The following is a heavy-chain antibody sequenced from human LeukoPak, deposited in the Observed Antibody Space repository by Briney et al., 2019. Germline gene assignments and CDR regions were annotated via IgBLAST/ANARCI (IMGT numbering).Heavy chain of an antibody. Sequence: GGSLRLSCAASGFTFSSYAMSWVRQAPGKGLEWVSAISHSGGSTYYADSVKGRFTISRDNSKNTLYLQMNSLRAEDTAVYYCARGHRNTMVRGVIRYYYMDVWGKGTTVTISS. CDR1: GFTFSSYA. D-gene: IGHD3-10*01. CDR2: ISHSGGST. CDR3: ARGHRNTMVRGVIRYYYMDV. V-gene: IGHV3-23*01. J-gene: IGHJ6*03.